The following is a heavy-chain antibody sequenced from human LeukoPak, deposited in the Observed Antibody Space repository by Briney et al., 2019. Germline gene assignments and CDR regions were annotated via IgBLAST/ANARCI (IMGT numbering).Heavy chain of an antibody. CDR3: ARHGGYRFKTLNYYYYMDV. CDR2: IYYGGST. Sequence: SETLSLTCTVSGGSLSSYYWSWIRQPPGKGLEWIGSIYYGGSTYYNPSLKSRVTISVDTSKNQFSLKLSSVTAADTAVYYCARHGGYRFKTLNYYYYMDVWGKGTTVTVSS. CDR1: GGSLSSYY. J-gene: IGHJ6*03. V-gene: IGHV4-59*05. D-gene: IGHD5-18*01.